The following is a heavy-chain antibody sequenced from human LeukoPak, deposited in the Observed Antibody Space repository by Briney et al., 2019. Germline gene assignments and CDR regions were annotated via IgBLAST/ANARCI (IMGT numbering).Heavy chain of an antibody. D-gene: IGHD4-11*01. J-gene: IGHJ4*02. V-gene: IGHV1-2*02. CDR2: INPNSGGT. CDR3: ARDDYSNYGAFDY. CDR1: GYTFTGYY. Sequence: GASVKVSCKASGYTFTGYYMHWVRQAPGQGLEWMGWINPNSGGTNYAQKFQGRVTMTRDTSISTAYMELSRLRSDDTAVYYCARDDYSNYGAFDYWGQGTLVTVSS.